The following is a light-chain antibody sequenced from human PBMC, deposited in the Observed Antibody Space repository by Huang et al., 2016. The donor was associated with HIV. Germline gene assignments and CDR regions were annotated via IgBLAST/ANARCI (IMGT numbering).Light chain of an antibody. CDR3: QQYDDLYT. J-gene: IGKJ2*01. Sequence: DIQMTQSPSSLSASVGDRVTITCQASQDIRNYLNWYQQKQGKAPKLLIYDASNLEKGVPLRFSGSGSGTNFTFSISSLQSEDSATYYCQQYDDLYTFGQGTRLEI. V-gene: IGKV1-33*01. CDR1: QDIRNY. CDR2: DAS.